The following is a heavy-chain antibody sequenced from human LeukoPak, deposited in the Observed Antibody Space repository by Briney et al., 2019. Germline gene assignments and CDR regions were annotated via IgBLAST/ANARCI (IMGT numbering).Heavy chain of an antibody. J-gene: IGHJ4*02. Sequence: ASVKVSCKASGYTFTSYGISWVRQAPGQGPEWMGWISAYNGNTNYAQKLQGRVTMTTDTSTSTAYMELRSLRSDDTAVYYCARETYGDYDYYFDYWGQGTLVTVSS. CDR1: GYTFTSYG. CDR2: ISAYNGNT. D-gene: IGHD4-17*01. CDR3: ARETYGDYDYYFDY. V-gene: IGHV1-18*01.